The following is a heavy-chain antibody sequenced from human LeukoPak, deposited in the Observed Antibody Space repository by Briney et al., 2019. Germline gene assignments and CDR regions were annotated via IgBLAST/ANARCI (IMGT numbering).Heavy chain of an antibody. V-gene: IGHV3-48*03. D-gene: IGHD3-22*01. CDR3: SRANFDSRAYTYYFDC. CDR1: GFTFSSYE. CDR2: ITSSGSTI. Sequence: PGGSLRLSCAAAGFTFSSYEMNRVRQAPGKGLEWVSYITSSGSTIYYADSGKGRFTISRDNDKNSLYLQMNRLRAEDTAIYYCSRANFDSRAYTYYFDCWGQGTLVTVSS. J-gene: IGHJ4*02.